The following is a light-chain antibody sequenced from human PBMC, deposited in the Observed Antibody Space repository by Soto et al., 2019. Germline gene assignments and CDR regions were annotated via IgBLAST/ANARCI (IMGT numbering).Light chain of an antibody. Sequence: EIVLTQSPGTLSLSPGEKATLSCRASQSVSSSYLTWYQQKPGQAPRLLMSAASSRATGTPDRFSGSGSGTDFTLTISRLEPEDFAVYYCQQYVDSPRTFGQGTKMDIK. V-gene: IGKV3-20*01. CDR1: QSVSSSY. CDR3: QQYVDSPRT. CDR2: AAS. J-gene: IGKJ1*01.